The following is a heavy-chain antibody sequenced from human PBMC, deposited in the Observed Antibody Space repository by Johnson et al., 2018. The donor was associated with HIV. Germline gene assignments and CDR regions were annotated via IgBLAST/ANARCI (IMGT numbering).Heavy chain of an antibody. Sequence: VQLVESGGGLVQPGGSLRLSCTGSGFTFSSFWLSWVRQAPGKGLEWLANINLDGSERFYVDSVKGRFTISRDNVNNSVYPLMNSLTAGDMAVYYCVRVGYSSAYYRDAFDIWGQGTLVTVSS. CDR3: VRVGYSSAYYRDAFDI. V-gene: IGHV3-7*01. CDR1: GFTFSSFW. CDR2: INLDGSER. J-gene: IGHJ3*02. D-gene: IGHD3-22*01.